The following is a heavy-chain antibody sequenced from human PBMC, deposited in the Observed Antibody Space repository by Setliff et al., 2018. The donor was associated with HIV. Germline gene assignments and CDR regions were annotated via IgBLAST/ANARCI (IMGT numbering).Heavy chain of an antibody. Sequence: SETLSLTCAVYGGSFSGYYWSWIRQSPGKDLEWIGEVNHSGDTTYNPSLKSRVTMSVDTSKNQFSLELSSLTSADTAIYYCVRGANFYTPRKRIFDYWGQGMSVTVSS. CDR1: GGSFSGYY. CDR3: VRGANFYTPRKRIFDY. D-gene: IGHD3-3*01. J-gene: IGHJ4*02. V-gene: IGHV4-34*01. CDR2: VNHSGDT.